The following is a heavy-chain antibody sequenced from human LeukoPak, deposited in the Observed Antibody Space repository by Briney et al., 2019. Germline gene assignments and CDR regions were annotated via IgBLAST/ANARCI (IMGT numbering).Heavy chain of an antibody. V-gene: IGHV3-23*01. D-gene: IGHD1-26*01. Sequence: GGSLRLSCAASGFTFNTYAMHWVRQAPGKGLEWVSAISGSGGSTYYADSVKGRFTISRDNSKNTLYLQMNSLRAEDTAVYYCAKDQWELPFYFDYWGQGTLVTVFS. CDR2: ISGSGGST. CDR1: GFTFNTYA. J-gene: IGHJ4*02. CDR3: AKDQWELPFYFDY.